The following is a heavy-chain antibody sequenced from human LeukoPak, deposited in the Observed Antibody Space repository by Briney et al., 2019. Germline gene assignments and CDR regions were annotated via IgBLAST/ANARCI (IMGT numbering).Heavy chain of an antibody. V-gene: IGHV3-9*01. Sequence: GGSLRLSCAASGFTFDDYAMQCVREAPGKGLEWVSGISWNSGSIGYADSVKGRFTISRDNAKNSLYLQMNSLRAEDTALYYCAKTPYYYDSSGIYYYYGMDVWGQGTTVTVSS. D-gene: IGHD3-22*01. CDR2: ISWNSGSI. CDR3: AKTPYYYDSSGIYYYYGMDV. CDR1: GFTFDDYA. J-gene: IGHJ6*02.